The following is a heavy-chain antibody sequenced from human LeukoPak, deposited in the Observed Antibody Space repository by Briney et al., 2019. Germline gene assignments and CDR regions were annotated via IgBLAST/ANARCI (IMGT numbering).Heavy chain of an antibody. V-gene: IGHV1-24*01. D-gene: IGHD3-3*01. CDR3: ATLNVLRFLRWPGQFYYYMDV. CDR2: FGPKKGEP. J-gene: IGHJ6*03. CDR1: GYTLTELS. Sequence: ASVKVSCKVSGYTLTELSMHWVRQAPGKGLEWMGGFGPKKGEPIYAQKFQGRVTLTEDTSSDTAYLELSGLTFEDTAVYYCATLNVLRFLRWPGQFYYYMDVWGKGTTVTVSS.